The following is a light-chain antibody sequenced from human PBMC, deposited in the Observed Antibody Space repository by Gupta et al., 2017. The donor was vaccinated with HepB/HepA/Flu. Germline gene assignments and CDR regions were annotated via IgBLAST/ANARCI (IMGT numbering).Light chain of an antibody. J-gene: IGLJ3*02. Sequence: QSVLTQPPSVTAAPGQKPTLSCSGSSSNIGKNFVSWYQQPPGTAPKLLMFENSNRPSGIPDGFSGAKSGSSAALGIAALQTGDEADYYCATSYSSMIAGVFGGGTTMTVL. CDR3: ATSYSSMIAGV. CDR1: SSNIGKNF. V-gene: IGLV1-51*02. CDR2: ENS.